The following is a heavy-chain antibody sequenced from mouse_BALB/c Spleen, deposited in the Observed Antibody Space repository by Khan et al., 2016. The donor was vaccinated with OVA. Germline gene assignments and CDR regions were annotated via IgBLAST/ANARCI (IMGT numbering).Heavy chain of an antibody. Sequence: EVELVESGGGLVKPGGSLKVSCAVSGFTLSRYAMSWVRQTPEKRLEWVATISSGGTYTYYPDSVKGRFTISRDNAENTLYLQMSSLRSEDTDMYECARSGGYYGRGAMDYWGQGTSVTVSS. D-gene: IGHD2-3*01. CDR1: GFTLSRYA. CDR2: ISSGGTYT. J-gene: IGHJ4*01. V-gene: IGHV5-9-3*01. CDR3: ARSGGYYGRGAMDY.